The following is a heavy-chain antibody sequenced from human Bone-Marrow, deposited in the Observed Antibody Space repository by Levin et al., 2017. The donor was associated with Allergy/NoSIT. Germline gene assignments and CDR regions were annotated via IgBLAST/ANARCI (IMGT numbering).Heavy chain of an antibody. CDR2: ISPGGST. J-gene: IGHJ2*01. Sequence: SQTLSLPCSVSGASLHNYYWSWIRQSAGKGLEWIGRISPGGSTNYNPSLKSRVNLSVDTSRFQFSLKVNYVSAADTAVYYCAREREGSSWVDVWYFDVWGRGTLVTVSS. CDR3: AREREGSSWVDVWYFDV. CDR1: GASLHNYY. D-gene: IGHD6-13*01. V-gene: IGHV4-4*07.